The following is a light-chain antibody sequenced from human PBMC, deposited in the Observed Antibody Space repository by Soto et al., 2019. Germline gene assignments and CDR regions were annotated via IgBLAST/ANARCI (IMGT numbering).Light chain of an antibody. Sequence: QSALTQPPSASGTPGQRVTISCSGSSSNSGRKTVNWYQQLPGTAPKLVIYSNNQRPSGVPDRFSGSKSGTSASLAISGLQSEDEADYYCVAWDDSLNGYVVFGGGTKVTVL. CDR2: SNN. CDR1: SSNSGRKT. CDR3: VAWDDSLNGYVV. J-gene: IGLJ2*01. V-gene: IGLV1-44*01.